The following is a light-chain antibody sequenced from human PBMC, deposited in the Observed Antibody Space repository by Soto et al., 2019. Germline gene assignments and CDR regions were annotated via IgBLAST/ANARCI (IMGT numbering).Light chain of an antibody. CDR1: QGINNY. CDR2: AAF. V-gene: IGKV1-27*01. CDR3: QQYNNWPS. J-gene: IGKJ5*01. Sequence: GDIVTITFRASQGINNYLAWYQQKPGKVPKLLIFAAFTLQSGVPPRFSGSGSGTDFTLTISSLQSEDFAVYYCQQYNNWPSFGQGTRLEIK.